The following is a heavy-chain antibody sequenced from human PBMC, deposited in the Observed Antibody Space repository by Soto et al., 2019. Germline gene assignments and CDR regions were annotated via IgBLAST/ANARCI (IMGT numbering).Heavy chain of an antibody. CDR2: IYSGGST. Sequence: EVQLVESGGGLVQPGGSLRLSCAASGFTVSSNYMSWVRQAPGKGLEWVSVIYSGGSTYYADSVKGRFTISRDNSKNTLYLQMNSLRAEDTAVYYCARGQGYNLSPFDYWGQGTLVTVSS. CDR3: ARGQGYNLSPFDY. CDR1: GFTVSSNY. D-gene: IGHD5-12*01. J-gene: IGHJ4*02. V-gene: IGHV3-66*01.